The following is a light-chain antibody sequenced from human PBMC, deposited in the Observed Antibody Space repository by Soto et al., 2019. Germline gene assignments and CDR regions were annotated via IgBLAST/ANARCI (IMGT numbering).Light chain of an antibody. CDR3: QQYNSYPYT. CDR1: QXXXXW. J-gene: IGKJ2*01. CDR2: DAS. V-gene: IGKV1-5*01. Sequence: DIQXXXSPSXXXASVGDRVTXXXXXSQXXXXWLAWYQQKPGKAPKLLIYDASSLESGVPSRFSGSGSGTEFTLTISSLQPDDFATYYCQQYNSYPYTFGQGTKLEIK.